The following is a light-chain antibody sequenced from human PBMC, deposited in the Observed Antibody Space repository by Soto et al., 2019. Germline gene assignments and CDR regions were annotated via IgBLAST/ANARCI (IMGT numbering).Light chain of an antibody. CDR1: SSDVGGYNY. CDR3: TSYTTSGTPF. V-gene: IGLV2-14*01. CDR2: EVS. J-gene: IGLJ1*01. Sequence: QSVLTQPASVSGSPGQSITISCTGSSSDVGGYNYVSWYQQHPGKAPKFMIFEVSNRPSGVSNRFSGSKSGNTASLTISGLQAEDEADYYCTSYTTSGTPFFGTGTKSPS.